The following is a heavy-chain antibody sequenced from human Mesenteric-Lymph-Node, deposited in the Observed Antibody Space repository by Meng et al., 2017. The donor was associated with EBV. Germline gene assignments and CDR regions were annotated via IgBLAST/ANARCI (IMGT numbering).Heavy chain of an antibody. CDR2: VHHSGLT. Sequence: HLPLQEPGSGLVKPSPTPSLTCTVSGGSVNSGGYSWSWVRQSPEKGLEWIGYVHHSGLTYYNPSLETRVIISLERSKNQFSLKLTSVTAADTAVYYCAGGDYVNQFNYWGQGTLVTVSS. CDR3: AGGDYVNQFNY. J-gene: IGHJ4*02. V-gene: IGHV4-30-2*06. D-gene: IGHD4-17*01. CDR1: GGSVNSGGYS.